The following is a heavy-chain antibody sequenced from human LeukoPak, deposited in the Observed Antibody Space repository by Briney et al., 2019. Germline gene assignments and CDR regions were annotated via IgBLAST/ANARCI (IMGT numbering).Heavy chain of an antibody. CDR1: GFTFSSYN. V-gene: IGHV3-21*04. CDR3: ASAGYSSSWYGGYYFDY. D-gene: IGHD6-13*01. CDR2: ISSSSSYI. J-gene: IGHJ4*02. Sequence: GGSLRLSCAASGFTFSSYNMNWVRQAPGKGLEWVSSISSSSSYIYYADSVKGRFTISRDNSKNTLYLQMNSLRAEDTAVYYCASAGYSSSWYGGYYFDYWGQGTLVTVSS.